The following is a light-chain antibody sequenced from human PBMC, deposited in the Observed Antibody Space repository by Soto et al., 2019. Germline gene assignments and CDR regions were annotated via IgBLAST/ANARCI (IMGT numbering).Light chain of an antibody. J-gene: IGKJ1*01. Sequence: EVVLTQSPGALSLSPGEGVTLSCRASQNIRGNDLAWYRQRRGQAPSLLIYGGSRRADGIPDRFSGRGTGTNFTLTISRLEPEDSAVYYCQHYGTSPPWTFGQGTKLEIK. CDR3: QHYGTSPPWT. CDR2: GGS. V-gene: IGKV3-20*01. CDR1: QNIRGND.